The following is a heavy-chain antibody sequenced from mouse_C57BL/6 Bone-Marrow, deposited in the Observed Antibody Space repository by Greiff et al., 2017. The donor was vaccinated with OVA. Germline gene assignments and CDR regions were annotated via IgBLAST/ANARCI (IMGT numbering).Heavy chain of an antibody. CDR1: EYEFPSHD. Sequence: EVKLVESGGGLVQPGESLKLSCESNEYEFPSHDMSWVRKTPEKRLELVAAINSDGGSTYYPDTMERRFIISRDNTKKTLYLQMSSLRSEDTALYYCARHLYYYGSSYEDYAMDYWGQGTSVTVSS. J-gene: IGHJ4*01. CDR3: ARHLYYYGSSYEDYAMDY. CDR2: INSDGGST. V-gene: IGHV5-2*01. D-gene: IGHD1-1*01.